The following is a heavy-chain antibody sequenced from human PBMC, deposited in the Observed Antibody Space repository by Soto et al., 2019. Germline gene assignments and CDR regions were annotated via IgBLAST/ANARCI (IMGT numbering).Heavy chain of an antibody. Sequence: SETLSLTCTVSGGSIRSYYWSWIWQPPGKGLEWIGYIYYSGSTNYNPSLKSRVTISVDTSKNQFSLKLSSVTAADTAVYYCARESDDYGVNGMDVWGQGTTVTVSS. V-gene: IGHV4-59*01. CDR1: GGSIRSYY. CDR3: ARESDDYGVNGMDV. CDR2: IYYSGST. D-gene: IGHD4-17*01. J-gene: IGHJ6*02.